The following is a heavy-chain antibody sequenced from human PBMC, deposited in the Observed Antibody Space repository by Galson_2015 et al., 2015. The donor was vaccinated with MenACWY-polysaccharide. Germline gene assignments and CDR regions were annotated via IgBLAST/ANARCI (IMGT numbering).Heavy chain of an antibody. CDR3: ARVRGSYSVDY. CDR1: GFTFRDYY. CDR2: ISDSGGTI. D-gene: IGHD1-26*01. J-gene: IGHJ4*02. Sequence: SLRLSCAASGFTFRDYYMSWMRQVPGKGLEWVSYISDSGGTIYYADSVKGRFTISRDNAKNSLYLQLTSLRAEDTALYYCARVRGSYSVDYWGQGTRVTVSS. V-gene: IGHV3-11*01.